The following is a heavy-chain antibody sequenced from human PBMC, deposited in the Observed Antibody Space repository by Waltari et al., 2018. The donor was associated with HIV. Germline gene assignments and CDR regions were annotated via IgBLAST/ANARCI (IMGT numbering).Heavy chain of an antibody. V-gene: IGHV3-74*01. Sequence: EVQLVESGGGLIQPGGSLRLSCAASGFTFSSYGMHWGGKATGKGLVGVSRIKSDGSSTTYADSVRGRFTISRDNAKNTLYLQMNSLGAEDTAEYFCARGGYCSSAGCYASRYYFIMDVWGQGTTVTVSS. J-gene: IGHJ6*02. CDR3: ARGGYCSSAGCYASRYYFIMDV. CDR2: IKSDGSST. CDR1: GFTFSSYG. D-gene: IGHD2-2*01.